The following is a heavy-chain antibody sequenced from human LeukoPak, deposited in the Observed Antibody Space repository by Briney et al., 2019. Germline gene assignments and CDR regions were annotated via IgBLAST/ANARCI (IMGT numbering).Heavy chain of an antibody. CDR2: AYYTGDN. CDR1: GGSMSSAY. Sequence: SETLSPTCTVSGGSMSSAYWSWLRQSPGKGLEWIGYAYYTGDNNYNPSLKSRVTILVDTSKRQFSLKMRSVTAADTAIYYCARLVAPGSLADWFDPWGQGTLVTVSS. J-gene: IGHJ5*02. D-gene: IGHD1-26*01. CDR3: ARLVAPGSLADWFDP. V-gene: IGHV4-59*01.